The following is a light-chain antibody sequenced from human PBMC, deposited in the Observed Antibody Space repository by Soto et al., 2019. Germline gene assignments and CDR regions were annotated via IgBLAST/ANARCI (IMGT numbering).Light chain of an antibody. CDR1: STDIGTYNS. Sequence: QSALTQPASVSGSPGRSITISCTGTSTDIGTYNSVSWYQHHPGKAPKLLIFEVIDRPSGVSDRFSGSKSGNTASLTVSGLQADDEADYYCSSYAGSHTYVFGTGTKVTVL. CDR2: EVI. J-gene: IGLJ1*01. V-gene: IGLV2-14*01. CDR3: SSYAGSHTYV.